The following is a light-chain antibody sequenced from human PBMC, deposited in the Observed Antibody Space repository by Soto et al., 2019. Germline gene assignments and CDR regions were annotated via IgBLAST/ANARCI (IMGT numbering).Light chain of an antibody. V-gene: IGLV2-14*01. CDR3: SSYTSSDTLV. J-gene: IGLJ1*01. CDR1: SSDLGGYNY. Sequence: QSVLTQPASVSGSPGQSITVSCTGTSSDLGGYNYVSWYQHHPGKAPKLMIYEVSNRPSGVSNRFSGSKSGNTASLTISGLQAEEEAEYYCSSYTSSDTLVFGTGTKVTVL. CDR2: EVS.